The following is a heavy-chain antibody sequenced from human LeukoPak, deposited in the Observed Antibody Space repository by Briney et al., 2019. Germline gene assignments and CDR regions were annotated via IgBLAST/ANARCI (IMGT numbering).Heavy chain of an antibody. CDR1: GFSFSTYG. Sequence: PGGSLRLSCAASGFSFSTYGKFWVRQAPGKGLEWVGVISYDGSNQYYADSVKGRFTISRDNSKNTLYLQMDSLRAEDTAVYYCAKGDFWNGLGEYFLYWGQGILVTVSS. V-gene: IGHV3-33*05. CDR3: AKGDFWNGLGEYFLY. CDR2: ISYDGSNQ. J-gene: IGHJ1*01. D-gene: IGHD3-3*01.